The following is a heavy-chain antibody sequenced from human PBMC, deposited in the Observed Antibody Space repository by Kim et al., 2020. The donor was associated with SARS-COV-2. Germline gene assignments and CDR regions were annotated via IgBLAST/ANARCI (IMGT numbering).Heavy chain of an antibody. CDR3: ARGTPHYYGSGDTYYYYYYGMDV. V-gene: IGHV4-61*02. Sequence: SETLSLTCTVSGGSISSGSYYWSWIRQPAGKGLEWIGCIYTSGSTNYNPSLKSRVTISVDTSKNQFSLKLSSVTAADTAVYYCARGTPHYYGSGDTYYYYYYGMDVWGQGTTVTVSS. D-gene: IGHD3-10*01. J-gene: IGHJ6*02. CDR2: IYTSGST. CDR1: GGSISSGSYY.